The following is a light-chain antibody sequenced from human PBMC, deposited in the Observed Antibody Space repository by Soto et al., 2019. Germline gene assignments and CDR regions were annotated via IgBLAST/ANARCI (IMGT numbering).Light chain of an antibody. J-gene: IGLJ3*02. CDR3: SSYAGDSIYVL. CDR1: SRDVGGYHF. CDR2: HVS. Sequence: QSALTQPRSVSGSPGQSVSISCTGTSRDVGGYHFVSWYQHHPGRAPKLIIYHVSERPSGVPDHFSGSKSGDTASLTISGLQAEDEADYYCSSYAGDSIYVLFGGGTKLTVL. V-gene: IGLV2-11*01.